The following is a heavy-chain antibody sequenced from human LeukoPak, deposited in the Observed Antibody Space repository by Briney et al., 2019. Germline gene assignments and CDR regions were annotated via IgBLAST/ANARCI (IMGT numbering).Heavy chain of an antibody. D-gene: IGHD1-26*01. CDR2: ISYDGSNK. CDR3: AREGAGTHYFDY. Sequence: PGGSLRLSCAASGFTFSSYTMHWVRQAPGKGLEWVAVISYDGSNKYYADSVKGRFTISRDNSKNTLYLQMNSLRAEDTAVYYCAREGAGTHYFDYWGQGTLVTVSS. CDR1: GFTFSSYT. J-gene: IGHJ4*02. V-gene: IGHV3-30-3*01.